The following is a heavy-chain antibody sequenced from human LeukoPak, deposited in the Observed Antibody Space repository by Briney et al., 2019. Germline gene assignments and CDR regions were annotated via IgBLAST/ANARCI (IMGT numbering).Heavy chain of an antibody. Sequence: GGSLRLSCAASGFIFTNCAMTWVRQAPGKGLEWVSTISGSGGITYYTDSVKGRFTISRDNTRNTLFLQMNNLRAEDTAVYYCAMNYCDSSRYFPFDFWGQGTLVTVSS. CDR3: AMNYCDSSRYFPFDF. V-gene: IGHV3-23*01. D-gene: IGHD3-22*01. J-gene: IGHJ4*02. CDR2: ISGSGGIT. CDR1: GFIFTNCA.